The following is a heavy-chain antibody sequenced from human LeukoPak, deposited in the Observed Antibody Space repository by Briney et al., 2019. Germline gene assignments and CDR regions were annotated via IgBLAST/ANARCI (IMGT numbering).Heavy chain of an antibody. CDR2: ISNTGST. CDR3: ARDLGSGGGLDY. V-gene: IGHV4-59*01. J-gene: IGHJ4*02. CDR1: GGSISYC. Sequence: PSETLSLTCTVSGGSISYCWSWIRQPPGKGLEWIGYISNTGSTNYNPSLKSRVTISVDTSKNQLSLKLTSVTAADTAVYYCARDLGSGGGLDYWGQGTLVTVSS.